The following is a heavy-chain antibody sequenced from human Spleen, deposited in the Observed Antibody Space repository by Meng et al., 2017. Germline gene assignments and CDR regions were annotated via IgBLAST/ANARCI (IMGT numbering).Heavy chain of an antibody. CDR1: GYTFSNYS. CDR2: INAGKGNI. D-gene: IGHD4-11*01. J-gene: IGHJ4*02. CDR3: AREEDYRNYFDN. V-gene: IGHV1-3*01. Sequence: QVQLVQSGAEVKKPGASVKVSCKASGYTFSNYSIHWVRQAPGQRLEWMGWINAGKGNIKYSQKFQGRITITGATYATTVYMELTGLTSEDTAVYFCAREEDYRNYFDNWGQGTLVTVSS.